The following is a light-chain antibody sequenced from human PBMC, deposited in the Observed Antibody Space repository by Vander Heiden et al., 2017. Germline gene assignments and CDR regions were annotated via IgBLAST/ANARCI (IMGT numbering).Light chain of an antibody. J-gene: IGKJ4*01. V-gene: IGKV2-28*01. Sequence: DIVMTLSPLSLPVTPGEPASISCRSSQSLLHSNGYNYLDWYLQKPGQSPQLLIYLGSNRASGVPDRFSGSGSGTDFTLKISRVEAEDVGVYYCMQALQTPYTFGGGTKVEIK. CDR3: MQALQTPYT. CDR2: LGS. CDR1: QSLLHSNGYNY.